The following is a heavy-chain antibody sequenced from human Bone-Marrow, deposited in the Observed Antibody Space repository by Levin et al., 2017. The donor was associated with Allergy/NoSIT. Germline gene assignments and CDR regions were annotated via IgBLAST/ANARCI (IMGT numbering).Heavy chain of an antibody. V-gene: IGHV3-30*04. D-gene: IGHD5-18*01. CDR2: ISYDGSNK. J-gene: IGHJ6*02. Sequence: LSLTCAASGFTFSSYAMHWVRQAPGKGLEWVAVISYDGSNKYYADSVKGRFTISRDNSKNTLYLQMNSLRAEDTAVYYCARDKDSYACNYYYGMDVWGQGTTVTVSS. CDR3: ARDKDSYACNYYYGMDV. CDR1: GFTFSSYA.